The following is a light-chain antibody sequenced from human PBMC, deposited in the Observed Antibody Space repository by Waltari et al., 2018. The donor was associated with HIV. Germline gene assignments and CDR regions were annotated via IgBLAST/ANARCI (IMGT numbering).Light chain of an antibody. J-gene: IGLJ2*01. CDR2: QDI. CDR1: RLGDKY. CDR3: QAWDRSNVV. Sequence: SYELTQPPSVSVSPGQTANITCSGDRLGDKYACWYQKKPVQSPVLVIYQDIKRPSGIPERFSGSNSGNTATLTVSGTQPMDEADYYCQAWDRSNVVFGGGTKLTVL. V-gene: IGLV3-1*01.